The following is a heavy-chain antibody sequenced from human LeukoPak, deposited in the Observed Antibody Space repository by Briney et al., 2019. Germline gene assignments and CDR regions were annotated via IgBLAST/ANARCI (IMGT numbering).Heavy chain of an antibody. CDR2: IYYSETT. CDR1: GGSISHYY. CDR3: AREDPRTKVPEGMDV. D-gene: IGHD4/OR15-4a*01. Sequence: SETLSLTCTVSGGSISHYYWSWIRQPPGKGLEWIGYIYYSETTNYNPSLKSRVTISVDTSKNQFSLKLNSVTAADTAVYYCAREDPRTKVPEGMDVWGQGTTVTVSS. V-gene: IGHV4-59*01. J-gene: IGHJ6*02.